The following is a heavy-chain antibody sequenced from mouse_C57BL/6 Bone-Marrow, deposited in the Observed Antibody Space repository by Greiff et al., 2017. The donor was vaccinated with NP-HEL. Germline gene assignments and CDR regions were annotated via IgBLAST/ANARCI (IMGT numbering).Heavy chain of an antibody. D-gene: IGHD2-3*01. Sequence: VQLQQPGAELVMPGASVKLSCKASGYTFTSYWMHWVKQRPGQGLEWIGEIDPSDSYTNYNQKFKGKSTLTVDKSSSTAYMQLSSLTSEDSAVYYCARDGSEYYFDYWGQGTTLTVSS. CDR1: GYTFTSYW. CDR2: IDPSDSYT. V-gene: IGHV1-69*01. J-gene: IGHJ2*01. CDR3: ARDGSEYYFDY.